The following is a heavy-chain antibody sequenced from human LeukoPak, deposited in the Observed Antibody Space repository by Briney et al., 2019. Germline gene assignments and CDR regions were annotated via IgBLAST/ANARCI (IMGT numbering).Heavy chain of an antibody. Sequence: GGSLRLSCAASGFTFSSYWMSWVRQAPGKGLEWVANIKQDGSEKYYVDSVKGRFTISRDNAKNSLYLQMNSLRAEDTAVYYCARDMGSSSGHYYYYGMDVWGQGTTVTVSS. V-gene: IGHV3-7*01. J-gene: IGHJ6*02. CDR3: ARDMGSSSGHYYYYGMDV. D-gene: IGHD6-13*01. CDR1: GFTFSSYW. CDR2: IKQDGSEK.